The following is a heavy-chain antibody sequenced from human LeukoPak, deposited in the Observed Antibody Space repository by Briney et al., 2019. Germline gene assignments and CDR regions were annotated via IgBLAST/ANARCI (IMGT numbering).Heavy chain of an antibody. V-gene: IGHV4-30-4*08. CDR1: GGSISSGDYY. CDR3: ATVAYYYDSSGYYYRY. CDR2: IYYSGST. Sequence: SETLSLTCTVSGGSISSGDYYWSWIRQPPGKGLEWIGYIYYSGSTYYNPSLKSRVTISVDTSKNQFSLKLSSVTAADTAVYYCATVAYYYDSSGYYYRYWGQGTLVTVSS. J-gene: IGHJ4*02. D-gene: IGHD3-22*01.